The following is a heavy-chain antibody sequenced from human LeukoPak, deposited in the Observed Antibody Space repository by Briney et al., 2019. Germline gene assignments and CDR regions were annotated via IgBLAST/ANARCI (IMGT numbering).Heavy chain of an antibody. CDR1: GGSFSGYY. J-gene: IGHJ3*02. D-gene: IGHD3-22*01. V-gene: IGHV4-34*01. CDR3: VRDAYYYDSSGYYEGDAFDI. CDR2: INHSGST. Sequence: PSETLSLTCAVYGGSFSGYYWSWIRQPPGKGLEWIGEINHSGSTNYNPSLKSRVTISVDTSKNQFSLKLSSVTAADTAVYYCVRDAYYYDSSGYYEGDAFDIWGQGTMVTVSS.